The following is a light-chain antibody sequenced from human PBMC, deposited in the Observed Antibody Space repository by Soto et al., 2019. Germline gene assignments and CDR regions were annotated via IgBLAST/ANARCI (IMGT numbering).Light chain of an antibody. V-gene: IGLV2-8*01. J-gene: IGLJ2*01. Sequence: QSALSQPPSASGSPGQSVTISCSGISSDIRDSNYVSWYQQHPGKAPKLVVSEVTKRPSGVPDRFSGSRSGTTAFLIISGLQTEDEADYYCGSKAGSDKHVVFGGGTKVTVL. CDR1: SSDIRDSNY. CDR2: EVT. CDR3: GSKAGSDKHVV.